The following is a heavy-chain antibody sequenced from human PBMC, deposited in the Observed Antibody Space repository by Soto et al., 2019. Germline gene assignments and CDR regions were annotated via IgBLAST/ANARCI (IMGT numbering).Heavy chain of an antibody. J-gene: IGHJ4*02. V-gene: IGHV4-30-4*01. CDR1: GGSISSGDYY. CDR2: IYYSGST. CDR3: ARRPYSSSPYFEY. D-gene: IGHD6-6*01. Sequence: SETLSLTCTVSGGSISSGDYYWSWVRQPPGKGLECIGYIYYSGSTYISPSLRSRVTMSVDTSKNQFSLKLSSVTAADTAVYYCARRPYSSSPYFEYWGQGTLVTVSS.